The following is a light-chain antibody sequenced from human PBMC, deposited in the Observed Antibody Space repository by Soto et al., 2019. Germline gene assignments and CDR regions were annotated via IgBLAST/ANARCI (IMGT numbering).Light chain of an antibody. J-gene: IGKJ5*01. V-gene: IGKV3-11*01. CDR3: QQRSNWS. CDR2: DAS. CDR1: QSVSSY. Sequence: EIVLTQSPATLSLSPGERATLSGRASQSVSSYLAWYQQKPGQAPRLLIYDASNRATGIPARFSGSGSGTDFTVTISSLEPEDFAVYYCQQRSNWSFGQGTRLEIK.